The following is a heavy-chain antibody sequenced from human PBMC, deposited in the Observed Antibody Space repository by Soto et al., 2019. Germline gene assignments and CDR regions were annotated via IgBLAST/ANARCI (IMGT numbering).Heavy chain of an antibody. D-gene: IGHD6-13*01. CDR3: AREYAYSSSWSNWFDP. V-gene: IGHV1-69*01. CDR1: GGTFRSYA. CDR2: LIPIFGTA. J-gene: IGHJ5*02. Sequence: QVQLVQSVAELKKPGSSVNVSCKASGGTFRSYAISWVRQAPGQGLEWMGGLIPIFGTANYAQKFQGRVTITADESTSTAYMELSSRRYADTAVYYCAREYAYSSSWSNWFDPWGQGNLVTFSS.